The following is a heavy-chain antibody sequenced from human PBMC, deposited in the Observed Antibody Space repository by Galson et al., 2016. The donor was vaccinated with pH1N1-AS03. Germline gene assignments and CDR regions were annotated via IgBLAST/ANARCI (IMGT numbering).Heavy chain of an antibody. V-gene: IGHV1-2*02. CDR1: GYTFTGHW. CDR3: ATYRHFYGSSGPTPPYGLDV. D-gene: IGHD3-22*01. CDR2: INPNGGDT. Sequence: SVMVSCKASGYTFTGHWIHGVRQAPGQGPEWMGWINPNGGDTKCAQKFQGRVTMTRDTSITTAYLELSGLRSDDTAVYSCATYRHFYGSSGPTPPYGLDVWGQGTTVTVSS. J-gene: IGHJ6*02.